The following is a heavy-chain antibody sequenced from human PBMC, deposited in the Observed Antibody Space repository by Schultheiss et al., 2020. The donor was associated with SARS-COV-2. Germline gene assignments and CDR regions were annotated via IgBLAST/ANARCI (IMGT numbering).Heavy chain of an antibody. V-gene: IGHV4-59*01. J-gene: IGHJ4*02. CDR3: ARLAFITGEPRDY. CDR2: IYYSGST. Sequence: SETLSLTCTVSGGSISSYYWSWIRQPAGKGLEWIGYIYYSGSTYYNPSLKSLVTISVDTSKNQFSLKLSSVTAADTAVYYCARLAFITGEPRDYWGQGTLVTVSS. D-gene: IGHD1-14*01. CDR1: GGSISSYY.